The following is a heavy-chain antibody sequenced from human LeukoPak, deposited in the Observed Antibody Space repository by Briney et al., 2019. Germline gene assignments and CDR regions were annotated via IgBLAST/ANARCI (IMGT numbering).Heavy chain of an antibody. D-gene: IGHD1-1*01. CDR3: TRVGTANDAFDI. J-gene: IGHJ3*02. Sequence: GGSLTLSCAASGFTFSSYSMNWVRHAPGKGLEWVGFIRSKAYGGTTEYAASVKGRFTISRDDSKSIAYLQMDSLKTEDTAVYYCTRVGTANDAFDIWGQGTMVTVSS. CDR2: IRSKAYGGTT. CDR1: GFTFSSYS. V-gene: IGHV3-49*04.